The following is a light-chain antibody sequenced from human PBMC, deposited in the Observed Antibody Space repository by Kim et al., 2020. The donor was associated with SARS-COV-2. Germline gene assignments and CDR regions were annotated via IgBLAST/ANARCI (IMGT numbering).Light chain of an antibody. V-gene: IGKV4-1*01. CDR1: LSMLYRSNNKNY. CDR3: QQYFTAPPT. Sequence: RATSHGKSSLSMLYRSNNKNYVGWYQQKPGQPPRLLIYWASTRESGVPDRFSGSGSGTDFTLTISSLQGEDVAVYYCQQYFTAPPTFGQGTKLEI. J-gene: IGKJ2*01. CDR2: WAS.